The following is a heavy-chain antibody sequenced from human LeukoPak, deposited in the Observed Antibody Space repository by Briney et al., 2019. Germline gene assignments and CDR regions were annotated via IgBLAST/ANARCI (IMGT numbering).Heavy chain of an antibody. J-gene: IGHJ4*02. Sequence: GRSLRLSCAASGFSFDTYAMHWVRQAPGQGLEWVALIWHDGSHKFYSNSVRGQFTISRDNSKNTVYLQMNNLRPDDTAVYYCAREIFCSGSYPDFWGQGTLVTVSS. D-gene: IGHD3-10*02. V-gene: IGHV3-33*01. CDR2: IWHDGSHK. CDR1: GFSFDTYA. CDR3: AREIFCSGSYPDF.